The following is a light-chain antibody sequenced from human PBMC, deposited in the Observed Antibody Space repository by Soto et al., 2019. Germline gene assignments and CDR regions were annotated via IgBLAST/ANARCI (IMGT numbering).Light chain of an antibody. CDR1: SSDVGGYNY. CDR2: DVS. J-gene: IGLJ1*01. Sequence: QSALTQPASVSGSPGQSITISCTGTSSDVGGYNYVSWYHQHPAKAPKFMIYDVSNRPSGVSNRFSGSKSGNTASLTISGLQAEDEADYYCCSYTTSNTRQIVFGTGTKLTVL. V-gene: IGLV2-14*01. CDR3: CSYTTSNTRQIV.